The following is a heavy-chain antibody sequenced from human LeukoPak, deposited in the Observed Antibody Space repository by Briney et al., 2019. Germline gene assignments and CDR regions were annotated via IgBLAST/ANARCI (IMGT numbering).Heavy chain of an antibody. Sequence: SETLSLTCTVSGGSISSYYWSWIRQPPGKGLEWIGYIYYSGSTNYNPSLKSRATISVDTSKNQFSLKLSSVTAADTAVYYCAKLDVWGSYRYTDWGQGTLVTVSS. J-gene: IGHJ4*02. D-gene: IGHD3-16*02. CDR2: IYYSGST. CDR1: GGSISSYY. CDR3: AKLDVWGSYRYTD. V-gene: IGHV4-59*01.